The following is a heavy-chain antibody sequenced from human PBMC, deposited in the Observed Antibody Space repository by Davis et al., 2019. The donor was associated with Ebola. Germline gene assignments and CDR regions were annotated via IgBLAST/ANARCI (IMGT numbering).Heavy chain of an antibody. CDR1: GFTFGDYA. J-gene: IGHJ4*02. V-gene: IGHV3-73*01. CDR2: IRSKANSYAT. Sequence: GESLKISCTASGFTFGDYAMSWVRQASGKGLEWVGRIRSKANSYATAYAASVKGRFTISRDDSKNTAYLQMNSLKTEDTAVYYCTSETTVIDYWGQGTLVTVSS. CDR3: TSETTVIDY. D-gene: IGHD4-17*01.